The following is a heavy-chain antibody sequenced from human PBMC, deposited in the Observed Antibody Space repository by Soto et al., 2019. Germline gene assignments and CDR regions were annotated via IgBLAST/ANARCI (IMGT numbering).Heavy chain of an antibody. J-gene: IGHJ4*02. D-gene: IGHD3-3*01. CDR3: ARDGRITIFAG. CDR2: INAGNGNT. CDR1: GYNYTSYA. Sequence: ASVKVSRKASGYNYTSYAMHWVRQAPGQRLEWMGWINAGNGNTKYSQKFQGRVTITRDTSASTAYMELSSLRSEDTAVYYCARDGRITIFAGWGQGTLVTVSS. V-gene: IGHV1-3*01.